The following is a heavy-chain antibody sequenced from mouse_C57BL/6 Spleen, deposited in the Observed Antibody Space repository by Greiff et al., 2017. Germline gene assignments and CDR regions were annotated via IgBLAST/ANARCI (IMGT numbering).Heavy chain of an antibody. D-gene: IGHD2-3*01. J-gene: IGHJ2*01. Sequence: DVKLVESGPGMVKPSQSLSLTCTVTVYSITSGYDWHWIRHFPGNKLQWMGYISYSGSTNYNPSLKSRISITHDTSKNHFFLKLNSVTTEDTATYYCARGGWLPYYFDYWGQGTTLTVSS. CDR2: ISYSGST. V-gene: IGHV3-1*01. CDR3: ARGGWLPYYFDY. CDR1: VYSITSGYD.